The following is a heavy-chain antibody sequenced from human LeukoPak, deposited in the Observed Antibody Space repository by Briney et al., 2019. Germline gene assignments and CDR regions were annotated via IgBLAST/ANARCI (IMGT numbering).Heavy chain of an antibody. Sequence: SETLSLTCTVSGGSISSSSYYWGWIRQPPGKGLEWIGSIYYSGSTYYNPSLKSRVTISVDTSKNQFSLKLSSVTAADTAVYYCARPVYDSWSGYYDGDDYWGQGTLLTVSS. V-gene: IGHV4-39*01. CDR3: ARPVYDSWSGYYDGDDY. D-gene: IGHD3-3*01. J-gene: IGHJ4*02. CDR1: GGSISSSSYY. CDR2: IYYSGST.